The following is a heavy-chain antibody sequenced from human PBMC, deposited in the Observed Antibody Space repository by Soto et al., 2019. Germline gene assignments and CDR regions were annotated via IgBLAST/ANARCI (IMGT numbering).Heavy chain of an antibody. CDR3: ARDVLLGYFDY. D-gene: IGHD2-8*02. CDR2: ISYDGSNK. CDR1: GFTFSSYA. V-gene: IGHV3-30-3*01. Sequence: QVQLVESGGGVVQPGRSLRLSCAASGFTFSSYAMHWVRQAPGKGLEWVAVISYDGSNKYYADSVKGRFTISRDNSKNTLYLQMNSLRAEDTAVYYCARDVLLGYFDYWGQGPLVTVSS. J-gene: IGHJ4*02.